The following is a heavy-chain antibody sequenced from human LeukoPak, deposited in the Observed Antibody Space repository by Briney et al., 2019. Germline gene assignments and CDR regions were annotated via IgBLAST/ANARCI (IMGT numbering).Heavy chain of an antibody. CDR3: AKVRLRIAVAGPFDY. J-gene: IGHJ4*02. Sequence: PGGSLRLSCAASGFTFSAHGMHWVRQAPGKGLEWVTFIWYDGSTKYYADSVKGRFTISRDNSETTLYLQMNSLRAEDTAVYYCAKVRLRIAVAGPFDYWGQGTLVTVSS. CDR2: IWYDGSTK. V-gene: IGHV3-30*02. D-gene: IGHD6-19*01. CDR1: GFTFSAHG.